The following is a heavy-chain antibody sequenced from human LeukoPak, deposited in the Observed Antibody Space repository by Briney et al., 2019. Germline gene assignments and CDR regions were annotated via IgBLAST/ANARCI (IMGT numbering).Heavy chain of an antibody. CDR1: GFTLSSYA. J-gene: IGHJ6*03. CDR3: AKVMXGSERXTMVXGVIIKTAGXYYMDV. V-gene: IGHV3-23*01. D-gene: IGHD3-10*01. Sequence: GGSLRLSCAASGFTLSSYAMSWVRQAPGKGLEWVSSISASGGSTNYADSVKGRFTISRDNSKNTVYLQMNSLRAEDTAVYYCAKVMXGSERXTMVXGVIIKTAGXYYMDVXGKGTTVTXX. CDR2: ISASGGST.